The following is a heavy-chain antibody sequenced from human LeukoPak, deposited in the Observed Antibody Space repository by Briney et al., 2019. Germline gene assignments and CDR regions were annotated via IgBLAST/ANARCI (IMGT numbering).Heavy chain of an antibody. Sequence: APVKVSCKVSGYTFTDYYMHWVQQAPGKGLEGMGLVDPEDGETIYAEKFQGRVTITTDTSTDTAYMELSSLRSEDTAVYYCATSRKDSSGYTEVWGQGTLVTVSS. CDR2: VDPEDGET. J-gene: IGHJ4*02. V-gene: IGHV1-69-2*01. D-gene: IGHD3-22*01. CDR3: ATSRKDSSGYTEV. CDR1: GYTFTDYY.